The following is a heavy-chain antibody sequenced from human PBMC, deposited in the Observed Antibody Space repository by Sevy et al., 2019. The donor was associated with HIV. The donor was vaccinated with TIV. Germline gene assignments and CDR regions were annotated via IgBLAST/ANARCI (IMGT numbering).Heavy chain of an antibody. V-gene: IGHV3-49*03. J-gene: IGHJ4*02. Sequence: GGSLRLSCTASGFTFGDYAMSWFRQAPGKGLEWVGFIRSKAYGGTTEYAASGKGRFTISRDDSKSIAYLQMNSLKTEDTAVYYCTRELLDYGDYLMDRSDYWGQGTLVTVSS. D-gene: IGHD4-17*01. CDR1: GFTFGDYA. CDR2: IRSKAYGGTT. CDR3: TRELLDYGDYLMDRSDY.